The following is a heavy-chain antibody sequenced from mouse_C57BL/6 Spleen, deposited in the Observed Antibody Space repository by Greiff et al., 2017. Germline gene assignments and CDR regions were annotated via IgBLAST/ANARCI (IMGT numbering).Heavy chain of an antibody. CDR2: IYPGSGST. J-gene: IGHJ2*01. CDR3: AREWASRGRNY. Sequence: VQLQQPGAELVKPGASVKMSCKASGYTFTSYWLTWVKQRPGQGLEWIGDIYPGSGSTNYNEKFKSKATLTVDTSSSTAYMQLSSLTSEDSAIYYCAREWASRGRNYWGQGTTLTVSS. D-gene: IGHD3-1*01. CDR1: GYTFTSYW. V-gene: IGHV1-55*01.